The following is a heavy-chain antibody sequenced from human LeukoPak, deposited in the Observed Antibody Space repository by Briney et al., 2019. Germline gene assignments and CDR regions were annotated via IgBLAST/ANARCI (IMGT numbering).Heavy chain of an antibody. CDR2: MYYRGST. V-gene: IGHV4-39*07. CDR3: ARLPGR. Sequence: PSETLSLTCTVSGGSISSSSHYWGWIRQPPGKGLEWIGSMYYRGSTYHNPSLKSRVTISVDTSKNQFSLKLSSATAADTAVYYCARLPGRWGQGTLVTVSS. CDR1: GGSISSSSHY. J-gene: IGHJ4*02.